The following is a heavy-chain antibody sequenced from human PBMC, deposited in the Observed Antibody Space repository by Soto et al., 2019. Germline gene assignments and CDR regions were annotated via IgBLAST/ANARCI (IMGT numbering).Heavy chain of an antibody. CDR1: GFTFSDYY. CDR2: ISSSGRTI. D-gene: IGHD3-16*01. Sequence: QVQLVESGGGLVKPGGSLRLSCAASGFTFSDYYMSWIRQAPGKGLEWVSYISSSGRTIYYADSVKSRFTISRDNAKNSMHLEMSIRSVEHTAVYYCARAVRIWGQGVFWFDTWGQGTLVTVSS. CDR3: ARAVRIWGQGVFWFDT. J-gene: IGHJ5*02. V-gene: IGHV3-11*01.